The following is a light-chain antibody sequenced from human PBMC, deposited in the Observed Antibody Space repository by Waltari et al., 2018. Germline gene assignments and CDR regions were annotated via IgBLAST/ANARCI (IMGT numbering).Light chain of an antibody. J-gene: IGLJ2*01. CDR3: SSYAGSNFVV. CDR1: SSAVGGYNS. CDR2: EVS. Sequence: SALAQPPSASGSPGQSVTISCTGTSSAVGGYNSVSWYQQHPGNAPKLMIYEVSKRPSGVPDRFSGSKSGNTASLTVSGLQAEDEAAYYCSSYAGSNFVVFGGGTKVTVL. V-gene: IGLV2-8*01.